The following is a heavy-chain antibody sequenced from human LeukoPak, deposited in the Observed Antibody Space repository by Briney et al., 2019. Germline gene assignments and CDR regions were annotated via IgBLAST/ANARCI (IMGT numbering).Heavy chain of an antibody. CDR3: ARDRTVATIDY. J-gene: IGHJ4*02. Sequence: GGSLRLSCAASGFTFSSYSMNWVRQAPGKGLEWVSSISSSSSYIYYADSVKGRFTISRDNAKNSLYLQMNSLRAEDTAVYYCARDRTVATIDYWGQGTLVTVSS. CDR1: GFTFSSYS. CDR2: ISSSSSYI. V-gene: IGHV3-21*01. D-gene: IGHD5-12*01.